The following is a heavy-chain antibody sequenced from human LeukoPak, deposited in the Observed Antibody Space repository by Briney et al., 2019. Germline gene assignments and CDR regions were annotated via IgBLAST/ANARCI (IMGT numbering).Heavy chain of an antibody. J-gene: IGHJ4*02. CDR1: GFTFSSYS. D-gene: IGHD2-2*01. V-gene: IGHV3-21*01. CDR2: IITSSSYI. CDR3: ATLPPSIRYCSSTNCPFDY. Sequence: GGVLRLSCAASGFTFSSYSMNWLRQAPGKGLEWVSSIITSSSYIYYADSVKGLFTISRDNAKNSLYLQMNSLRAEDTAVYYCATLPPSIRYCSSTNCPFDYWGQGTLVTVSS.